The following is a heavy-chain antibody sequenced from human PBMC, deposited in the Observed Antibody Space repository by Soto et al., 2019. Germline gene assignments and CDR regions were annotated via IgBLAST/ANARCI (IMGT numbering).Heavy chain of an antibody. CDR2: ITATGDRA. D-gene: IGHD6-13*01. J-gene: IGHJ2*01. V-gene: IGHV3-23*01. CDR3: AKDLRGPEAGTWYFDL. Sequence: EVHLLESGGGLVQPGGSLRLSCAASGLTFRNYAMGWVRQAPGKGLEWVSAITATGDRAQYIDSVRGRFTISRDNSQNTLYMQTNSLRAEDTAVYYCAKDLRGPEAGTWYFDLWGRGSLVTVSS. CDR1: GLTFRNYA.